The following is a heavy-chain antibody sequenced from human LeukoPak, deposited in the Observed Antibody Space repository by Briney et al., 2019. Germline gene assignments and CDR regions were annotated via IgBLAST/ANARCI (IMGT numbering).Heavy chain of an antibody. D-gene: IGHD6-13*01. V-gene: IGHV3-30*18. CDR3: AKAAAGTIYYFDY. Sequence: GGSLRLSCAASGFTFSRYGMHWVRQAPGKGLEWVAVISNDASDKYYADSVKGRFTVSRDNSKNTLYLQMNSLRAEDTAVYYCAKAAAGTIYYFDYWGQGTLVTVSS. J-gene: IGHJ4*02. CDR1: GFTFSRYG. CDR2: ISNDASDK.